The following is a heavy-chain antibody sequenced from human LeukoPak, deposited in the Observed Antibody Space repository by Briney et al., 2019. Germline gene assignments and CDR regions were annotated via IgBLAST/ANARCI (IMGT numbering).Heavy chain of an antibody. J-gene: IGHJ3*02. CDR3: ARVGWIQLWLDAFDI. CDR1: GFTFSSYA. V-gene: IGHV3-30*04. Sequence: GGSLRLSCAASGFTFSSYAMHWVRQAPGKGLEWVAVISYDGSNKYYADSVKGRFTISRDNSKNTLYLQMNSLRAEDTAVYYCARVGWIQLWLDAFDIWGQGTMVTVSS. D-gene: IGHD5-18*01. CDR2: ISYDGSNK.